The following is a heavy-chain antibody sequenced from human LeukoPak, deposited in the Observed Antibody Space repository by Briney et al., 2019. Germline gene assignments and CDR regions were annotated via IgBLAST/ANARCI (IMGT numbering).Heavy chain of an antibody. CDR1: GGSISSGGYS. J-gene: IGHJ3*02. CDR2: IYHSGST. V-gene: IGHV4-30-2*01. Sequence: PSQTLSLTCAVSGGSISSGGYSWSWIRQPPGKGLEWIGYIYHSGSTYYNPSLKSRVTISVDRSKNQFSLKLSSVTAADTAVYYCARASMATGDAFDIWGQGTMVTVSS. D-gene: IGHD5-24*01. CDR3: ARASMATGDAFDI.